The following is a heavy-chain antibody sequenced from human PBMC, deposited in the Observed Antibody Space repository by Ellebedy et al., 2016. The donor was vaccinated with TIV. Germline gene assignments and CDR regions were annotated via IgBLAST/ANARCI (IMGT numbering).Heavy chain of an antibody. Sequence: GGSLRLSCAASGFTFSSYAMHWVRQAPGKGLEYVSAISSNGGSTYYANSVKGRFTISRDNAKNSLYLQMNSLRAEDTAVYYCARDLYPYSSGWYEDAFDIWGQGTMVTVSS. D-gene: IGHD6-19*01. CDR1: GFTFSSYA. CDR2: ISSNGGST. J-gene: IGHJ3*02. V-gene: IGHV3-64*01. CDR3: ARDLYPYSSGWYEDAFDI.